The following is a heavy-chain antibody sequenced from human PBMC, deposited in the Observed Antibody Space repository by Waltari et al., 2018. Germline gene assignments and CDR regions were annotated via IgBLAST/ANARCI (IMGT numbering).Heavy chain of an antibody. CDR1: GYTLTELS. V-gene: IGHV1-24*01. CDR2: LDPEDGET. Sequence: QVQLVQSGAEVKKPGASVKVSCKVSGYTLTELSMHWVRQAPGKGLEWRGGLDPEDGETIYAQKFQGRVTMTEDTATDTADMELSSLRSEDTAVYYCATGPIAARRMDVWGQGTTVTVSS. CDR3: ATGPIAARRMDV. J-gene: IGHJ6*02. D-gene: IGHD6-6*01.